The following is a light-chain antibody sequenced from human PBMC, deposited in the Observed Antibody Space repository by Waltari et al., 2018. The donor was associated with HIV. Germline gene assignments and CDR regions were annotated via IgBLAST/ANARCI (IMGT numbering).Light chain of an antibody. CDR1: QNVGGNY. V-gene: IGKV3-20*01. J-gene: IGKJ3*01. CDR3: QQYGSSPLFT. CDR2: DAS. Sequence: ETVLTQSPGTMSLSPGERATLSCRASQNVGGNYLAWYQHRHGQTPRLLIYDASSRATGIPDRFSGSGSGTEFTLTITRLEPEDFAVYYCQQYGSSPLFTFGPGTKVDIK.